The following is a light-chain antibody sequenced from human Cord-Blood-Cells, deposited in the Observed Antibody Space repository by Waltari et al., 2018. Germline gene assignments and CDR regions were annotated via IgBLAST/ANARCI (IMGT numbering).Light chain of an antibody. J-gene: IGKJ3*01. Sequence: EIVLTQSPGTLSLSPGERATLSCRASQSVSSSYLAWYQQKPGQAPRLLIYGSSSRATCIPDSFSGSGSGTHFTHTISRLEPEDFAVYYCQQYGISPFSFGPGTNVYIK. CDR2: GSS. V-gene: IGKV3-20*01. CDR3: QQYGISPFS. CDR1: QSVSSSY.